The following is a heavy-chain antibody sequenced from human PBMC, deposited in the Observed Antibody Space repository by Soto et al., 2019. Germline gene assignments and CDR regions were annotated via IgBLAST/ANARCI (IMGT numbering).Heavy chain of an antibody. CDR3: ARGSYYYGSGELDY. CDR1: GYTFTRYD. D-gene: IGHD3-10*01. J-gene: IGHJ4*02. Sequence: ASVKVSCKASGYTFTRYDINWVRQATGQGLEWMGWMNPKSGNTGYSQKFQGRVTMTRNASITTAYMELSSLRSEDTAVYYCARGSYYYGSGELDYWGQGTLVTVSS. CDR2: MNPKSGNT. V-gene: IGHV1-8*01.